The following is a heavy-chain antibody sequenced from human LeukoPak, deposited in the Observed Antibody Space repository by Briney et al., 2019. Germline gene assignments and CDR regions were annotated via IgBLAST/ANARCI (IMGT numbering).Heavy chain of an antibody. CDR2: MNPNSGNT. V-gene: IGHV1-8*02. D-gene: IGHD3-16*02. J-gene: IGHJ2*01. CDR1: GYTFTSYG. Sequence: ASVKVSCKASGYTFTSYGISWVRQAPGQGLEWMGWMNPNSGNTGYAQKFQGRVTMTRNTSISTAYMELSSLRSEDTAVYYCARVARAGGYVWGSYRQDWYFDLWGRGTLVTVSS. CDR3: ARVARAGGYVWGSYRQDWYFDL.